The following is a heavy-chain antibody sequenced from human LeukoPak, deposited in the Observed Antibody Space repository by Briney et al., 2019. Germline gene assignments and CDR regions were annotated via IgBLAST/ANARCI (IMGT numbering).Heavy chain of an antibody. CDR2: IYPGDSDT. J-gene: IGHJ4*02. CDR1: GYSFTSYW. CDR3: ARLGYYYDSSGYYFDY. V-gene: IGHV5-51*01. D-gene: IGHD3-22*01. Sequence: GESLKISCKGSGYSFTSYWIGWVRQMPGKGLEWMGIIYPGDSDTRYSPSFQGQVTISADKSISTAYLQWSSLKASDTAMHYCARLGYYYDSSGYYFDYWGQGTLVTVSS.